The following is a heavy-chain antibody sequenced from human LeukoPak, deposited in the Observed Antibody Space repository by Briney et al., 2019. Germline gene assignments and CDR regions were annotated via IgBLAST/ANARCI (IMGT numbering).Heavy chain of an antibody. CDR2: IIPIFGTA. J-gene: IGHJ3*02. CDR1: GGTVSSYA. CDR3: ARSSGERVLGYCSGGNCYLDAFDI. V-gene: IGHV1-69*06. Sequence: SVKVSCKAFGGTVSSYAISWVRQAPGQGLEWMGGIIPIFGTANYAQKFQDRVTITADKSTSTAYMELSSLRSEDTAVYYCARSSGERVLGYCSGGNCYLDAFDIWGQGTMVTVSS. D-gene: IGHD2-15*01.